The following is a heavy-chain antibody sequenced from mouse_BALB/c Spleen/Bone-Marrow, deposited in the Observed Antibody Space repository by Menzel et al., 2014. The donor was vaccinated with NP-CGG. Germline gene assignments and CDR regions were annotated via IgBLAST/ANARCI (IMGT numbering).Heavy chain of an antibody. V-gene: IGHV1S81*02. CDR2: INPSNGRT. CDR1: GYTFTSYW. CDR3: ARGGSSSFDY. D-gene: IGHD1-1*01. J-gene: IGHJ2*01. Sequence: QVQLQQSGAELVKPGASVKLSCKASGYTFTSYWMHWVKQRPGRGLEWIGEINPSNGRTNYNEKFKSKATLTVDKSSSTAYMQLSSLTSEDSAVYFCARGGSSSFDYWGQGTTLTVSS.